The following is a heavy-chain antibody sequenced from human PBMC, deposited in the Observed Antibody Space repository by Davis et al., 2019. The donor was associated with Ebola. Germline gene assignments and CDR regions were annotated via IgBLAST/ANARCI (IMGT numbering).Heavy chain of an antibody. V-gene: IGHV1-18*01. Sequence: ASVKVSCKASGGTFSSYAISWVRQAPGQGLEWVGWISPFNGNTNYAQRFQGRLTMTTDTSTSTAYMELRSLRSDDTAVYYCARDARLRGYCSSSSCHTPVDYWGQGTLVTVSS. CDR3: ARDARLRGYCSSSSCHTPVDY. CDR1: GGTFSSYA. J-gene: IGHJ4*02. D-gene: IGHD2-15*01. CDR2: ISPFNGNT.